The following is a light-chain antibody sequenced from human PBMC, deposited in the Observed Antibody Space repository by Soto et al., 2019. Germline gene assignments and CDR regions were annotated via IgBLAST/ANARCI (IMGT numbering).Light chain of an antibody. CDR3: QQRSSWAFT. CDR1: QSIGNY. V-gene: IGKV3-11*01. CDR2: ATI. J-gene: IGKJ3*01. Sequence: EVVLTQAPATLSLSPGEGATLACRASQSIGNYLAWYQQKPGQAPRLLIYATINSATGIPSRFSGSGSGTDFTLTISSLEPEDFAVHYCQQRSSWAFTFRRGTKVDL.